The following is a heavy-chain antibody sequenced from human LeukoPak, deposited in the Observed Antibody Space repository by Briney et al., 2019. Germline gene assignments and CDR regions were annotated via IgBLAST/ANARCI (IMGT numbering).Heavy chain of an antibody. CDR1: GDSISSGNYY. CDR3: ARGESGYEGLVDY. Sequence: NPSQTLSLTCSVSGDSISSGNYYWSWIRQPPGQGLEWIGYIYHSGSTYYNPSLKSRVTISVDRSKNQFSLKLSSVTAADTAVYYCARGESGYEGLVDYWGQGTLVTVSS. CDR2: IYHSGST. V-gene: IGHV4-30-2*01. J-gene: IGHJ4*02. D-gene: IGHD5-12*01.